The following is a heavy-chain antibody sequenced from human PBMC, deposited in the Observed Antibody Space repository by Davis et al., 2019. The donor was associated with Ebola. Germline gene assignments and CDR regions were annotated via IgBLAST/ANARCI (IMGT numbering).Heavy chain of an antibody. CDR3: TRRDCSGGSCYIH. D-gene: IGHD2-15*01. CDR2: ISYDGSNE. J-gene: IGHJ4*02. V-gene: IGHV3-30-3*01. CDR1: GFTFSTFA. Sequence: GGSLRLSCAASGFTFSTFAMHWVRQAPGKGLEWVAVISYDGSNEYYAGSVKGRFTISRDNSKNTVYLQMNSLRAEDTAVYYCTRRDCSGGSCYIHWGQGTLVTVSS.